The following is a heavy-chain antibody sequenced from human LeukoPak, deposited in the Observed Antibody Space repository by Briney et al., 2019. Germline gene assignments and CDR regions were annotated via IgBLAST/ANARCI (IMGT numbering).Heavy chain of an antibody. CDR1: GGTFSSYA. CDR3: ARGPGYCSSTSCYNYYYYYYMDV. Sequence: SSVKVSCKASGGTFSSYAISWGRQAPGQGLEWMGGIIPIFGTANYAQKFQGRVTITADESTSTAYMELSSLRSEDTAVYYCARGPGYCSSTSCYNYYYYYYMDVWGKGTTVTVSS. J-gene: IGHJ6*03. V-gene: IGHV1-69*01. D-gene: IGHD2-2*02. CDR2: IIPIFGTA.